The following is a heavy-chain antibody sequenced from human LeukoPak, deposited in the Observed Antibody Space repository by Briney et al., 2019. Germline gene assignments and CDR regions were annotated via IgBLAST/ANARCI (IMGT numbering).Heavy chain of an antibody. Sequence: GGSLRLSCAASGFTFSNYWMSWVRQAPGKGLEWVANIEQDGSERYYVDSVKGRFTISRDNAKNSLYLQMNSLRAEDTAVYYCARDKVVGATYFDYWGQGTLVTVSS. CDR3: ARDKVVGATYFDY. CDR2: IEQDGSER. CDR1: GFTFSNYW. D-gene: IGHD1-26*01. J-gene: IGHJ4*02. V-gene: IGHV3-7*01.